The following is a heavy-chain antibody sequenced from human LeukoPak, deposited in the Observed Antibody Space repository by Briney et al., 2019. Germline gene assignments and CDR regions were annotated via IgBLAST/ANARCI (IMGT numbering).Heavy chain of an antibody. CDR3: ARGGIVLMVYARAKNSSRARFDP. V-gene: IGHV4-34*01. CDR2: INHSGST. Sequence: PSETLSLTCAVYGGSFSGYYWSWIRQPPGKGLEWIGEINHSGSTNYNPSLKSRVTISVDTSKNQFSLKLSSVTAADTAVYYCARGGIVLMVYARAKNSSRARFDPWGQGTLVTVSS. J-gene: IGHJ5*02. D-gene: IGHD2-8*01. CDR1: GGSFSGYY.